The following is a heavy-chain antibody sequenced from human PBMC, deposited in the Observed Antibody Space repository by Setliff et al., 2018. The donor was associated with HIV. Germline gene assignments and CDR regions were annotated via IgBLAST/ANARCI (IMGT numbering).Heavy chain of an antibody. D-gene: IGHD6-19*01. CDR2: VNHSGGT. CDR1: GGSFSTYY. J-gene: IGHJ4*02. Sequence: PSETLSLTCAVYGGSFSTYYWSWIRQSPGKRLEWLGEVNHSGGTNYNPSLKRRLIISSDASKNQFSLRLKSVTAADTAVYYCARHPYGVAVAGSGPFDNWGQGTLVTVSS. V-gene: IGHV4-34*01. CDR3: ARHPYGVAVAGSGPFDN.